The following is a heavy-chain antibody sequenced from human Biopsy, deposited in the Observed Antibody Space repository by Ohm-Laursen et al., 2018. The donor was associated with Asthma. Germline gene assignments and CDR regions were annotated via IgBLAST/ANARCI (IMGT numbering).Heavy chain of an antibody. CDR1: SGSGGYMRSGNYY. CDR2: IYYSGGT. J-gene: IGHJ4*02. V-gene: IGHV4-39*07. D-gene: IGHD2-21*02. CDR3: ARGWNCGGDCYSLDY. Sequence: TLSLTCSLSSGSGGYMRSGNYYWGWIRQPPGKGLEWIGSIYYSGGTNYNPSLKSRVTMSVDTAKNQFSLKLSSVTAADTAVYYCARGWNCGGDCYSLDYWGQGTLVTVSS.